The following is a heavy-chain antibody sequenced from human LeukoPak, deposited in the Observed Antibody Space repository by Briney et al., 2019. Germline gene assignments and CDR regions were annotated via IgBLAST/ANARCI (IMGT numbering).Heavy chain of an antibody. CDR1: GFTFSSYA. J-gene: IGHJ3*02. Sequence: PGRSLRLSCAASGFTFSSYAMPWVRQAPGKGLEWVAVISYDGSNKYYADSVKGRFTISRDNSKNTLYLQMNSLRAEDTAVYYCAREITIFGVGDAFDIWGQGTMVTVSS. V-gene: IGHV3-30*01. D-gene: IGHD3-3*01. CDR3: AREITIFGVGDAFDI. CDR2: ISYDGSNK.